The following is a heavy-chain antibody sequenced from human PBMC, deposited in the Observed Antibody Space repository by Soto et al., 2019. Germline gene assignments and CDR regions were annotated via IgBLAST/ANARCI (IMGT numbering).Heavy chain of an antibody. CDR2: MNPNSGNT. J-gene: IGHJ6*03. D-gene: IGHD3-3*01. V-gene: IGHV1-8*01. CDR1: GYTFTSYD. Sequence: SVKGSCKASGYTFTSYDINWLRQDTGQGLEWMGWMNPNSGNTGYAQKFQGRVTMTRNTSISTAYMELSSLRSEDTAVYYCARRGSRTITIFGVVINYYYYMDVWGKGTTVTVSS. CDR3: ARRGSRTITIFGVVINYYYYMDV.